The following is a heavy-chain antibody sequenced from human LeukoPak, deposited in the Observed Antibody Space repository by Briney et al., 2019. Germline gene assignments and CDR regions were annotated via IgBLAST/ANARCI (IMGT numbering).Heavy chain of an antibody. D-gene: IGHD1-26*01. CDR1: GFTFDDYA. Sequence: SGGSLRLSCAASGFTFDDYAMPWVRQAPGKGLEWVSGISWNSGSIGYADSVKGRFTISRDNAKNSLYPQMNSLRAEDTALYYCAKVQSSGSYRTAFDYWGQGTLVTVSS. V-gene: IGHV3-9*01. J-gene: IGHJ4*02. CDR3: AKVQSSGSYRTAFDY. CDR2: ISWNSGSI.